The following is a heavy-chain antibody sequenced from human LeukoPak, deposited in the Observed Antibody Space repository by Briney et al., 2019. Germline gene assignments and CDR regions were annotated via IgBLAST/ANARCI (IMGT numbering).Heavy chain of an antibody. CDR2: ISAYNGNT. V-gene: IGHV1-18*04. J-gene: IGHJ4*02. D-gene: IGHD6-19*01. CDR1: GYTFTSYG. CDR3: ARDEGDSSGWIRPFDY. Sequence: ASVRVSCKASGYTFTSYGISWVRQAPGQGLEWMGWISAYNGNTNYAQKLQGRVTMTTDTSTSTAYMELRSLRSDDTAVYYRARDEGDSSGWIRPFDYWGQGTLVTVSS.